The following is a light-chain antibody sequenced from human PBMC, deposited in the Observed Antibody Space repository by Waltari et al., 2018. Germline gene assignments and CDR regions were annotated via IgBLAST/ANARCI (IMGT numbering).Light chain of an antibody. CDR2: DVN. V-gene: IGLV2-11*01. CDR3: CSYAGTSSLT. CDR1: SRDVGGSHY. Sequence: QSALTQPRSVSGSPGQSVSISCTGTSRDVGGSHYVSWYRQHPGKAPTMIIFDVNKRPSGVPDRFSGSKSGNTASLTISGLQAEDEADYYCCSYAGTSSLTFGGGTQLTVL. J-gene: IGLJ2*01.